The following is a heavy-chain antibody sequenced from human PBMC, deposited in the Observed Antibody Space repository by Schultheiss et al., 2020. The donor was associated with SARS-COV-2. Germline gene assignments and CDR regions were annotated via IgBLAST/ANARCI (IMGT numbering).Heavy chain of an antibody. J-gene: IGHJ4*02. V-gene: IGHV4-39*07. CDR3: ARGSKWEYHY. Sequence: SETLSLTCTVSGGSISSSSYYWGWIRQPPGKGLEWIGSIYYSGSTYYNPPLKSRATISVDTSKNQLSLKLSSVTAADTAVYYCARGSKWEYHYWGQGTLVTVSS. CDR2: IYYSGST. CDR1: GGSISSSSYY. D-gene: IGHD1-26*01.